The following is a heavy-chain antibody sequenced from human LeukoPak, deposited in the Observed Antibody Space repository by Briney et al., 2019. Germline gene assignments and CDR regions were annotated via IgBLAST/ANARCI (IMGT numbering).Heavy chain of an antibody. J-gene: IGHJ5*02. V-gene: IGHV4-34*01. CDR3: ARGRRDNWFDP. Sequence: SETLSLICGVYGGSFSGYYWSWIRQPPGKGLEWIGEINHSGSTNYNPSLKSRVTIPVDTSKNQFSLKLSSVTAADTAVYYCARGRRDNWFDPWGQGTLVTVSS. CDR1: GGSFSGYY. CDR2: INHSGST.